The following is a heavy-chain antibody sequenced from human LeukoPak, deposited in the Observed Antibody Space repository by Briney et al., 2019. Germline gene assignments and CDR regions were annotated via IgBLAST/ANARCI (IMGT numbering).Heavy chain of an antibody. J-gene: IGHJ4*02. CDR1: GYNFSAYG. D-gene: IGHD1-1*01. CDR3: ARGSHEYWNDY. V-gene: IGHV1-18*01. CDR2: VTSDNRDT. Sequence: GASVKVSCRASGYNFSAYGMTWVRQAPGQGLEWMGWVTSDNRDTKYAPKFQGRVTMTTDMSSTTAYMELRSLRSDDTAVHYCARGSHEYWNDYWGQGTLVTVSS.